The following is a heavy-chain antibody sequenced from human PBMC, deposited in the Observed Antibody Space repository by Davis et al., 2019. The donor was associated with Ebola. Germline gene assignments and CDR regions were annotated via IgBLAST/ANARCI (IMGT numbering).Heavy chain of an antibody. Sequence: SETLSLTCAVSGYSISSGYYWGWIRQPPGKGLEYIGSIYHSGTTYYNPSLKSRVTMSVDTSKNQFPLRLTSVTAADTAVYYCARDYCSSTSCYGGLYYFDYWGQGTLVTVSS. V-gene: IGHV4-38-2*02. CDR2: IYHSGTT. J-gene: IGHJ4*02. CDR3: ARDYCSSTSCYGGLYYFDY. D-gene: IGHD2-2*01. CDR1: GYSISSGYY.